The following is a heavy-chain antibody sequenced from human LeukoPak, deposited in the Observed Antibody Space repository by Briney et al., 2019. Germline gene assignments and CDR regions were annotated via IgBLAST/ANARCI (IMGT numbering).Heavy chain of an antibody. CDR1: GESFSSYY. V-gene: IGHV4-34*01. CDR3: AKAWLVRNWFDP. Sequence: SETLSLTCAVYGESFSSYYWSWIRQPPGKGLEWIGEINHSGSTNYSPSLKSRVTISVDTSKNQFSLKLSSVTAADTAVYYCAKAWLVRNWFDPWGQGTLVTVSS. CDR2: INHSGST. D-gene: IGHD6-19*01. J-gene: IGHJ5*02.